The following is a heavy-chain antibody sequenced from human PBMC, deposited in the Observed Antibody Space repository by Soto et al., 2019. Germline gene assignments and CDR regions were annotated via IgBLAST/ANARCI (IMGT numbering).Heavy chain of an antibody. J-gene: IGHJ6*02. CDR1: GFTFSNAW. CDR3: TTFSSYCSGGSCYSYYGMDV. CDR2: IKSKTDGGTT. V-gene: IGHV3-15*07. D-gene: IGHD2-15*01. Sequence: EVQLVESGGGLVKPGGSLRLSCAASGFTFSNAWMNWVRQAPGKGLEWVGRIKSKTDGGTTDYAAPVKGRFTISRDDSKNTLYLQMNGLKTEDTAVYYCTTFSSYCSGGSCYSYYGMDVWGQGTTVTVSS.